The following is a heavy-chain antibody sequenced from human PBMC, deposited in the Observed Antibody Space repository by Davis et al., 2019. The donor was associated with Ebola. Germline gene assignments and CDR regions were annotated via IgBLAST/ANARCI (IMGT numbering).Heavy chain of an antibody. CDR3: ASGGWDLAGTSLDH. CDR2: ITSGGGHT. CDR1: GFTFTTYA. D-gene: IGHD1-26*01. J-gene: IGHJ4*02. Sequence: GESLKISCAASGFTFTTYAMSWVRQAPGKGLEWVSSITSGGGHTYCADSVKGRFSISRDNSRNTVSLEMNNLRHDDTAVYYCASGGWDLAGTSLDHWGQGTLVTVSS. V-gene: IGHV3-23*01.